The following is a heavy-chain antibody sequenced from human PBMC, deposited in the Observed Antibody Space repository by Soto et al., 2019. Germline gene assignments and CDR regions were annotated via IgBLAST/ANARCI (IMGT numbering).Heavy chain of an antibody. V-gene: IGHV3-30*18. CDR2: ISYDGSNT. Sequence: QVQLVESGGGVVQPGRSLRLSCAASGFTFSSYGIHWVRQAPGKGLEWVAVISYDGSNTYYADSVKGRFIISIDNSKNTVYLQMNSLRTEDTAVYYCAKKVNDIVAAGREADYWGQGTLVTVSS. CDR3: AKKVNDIVAAGREADY. J-gene: IGHJ4*02. CDR1: GFTFSSYG. D-gene: IGHD6-13*01.